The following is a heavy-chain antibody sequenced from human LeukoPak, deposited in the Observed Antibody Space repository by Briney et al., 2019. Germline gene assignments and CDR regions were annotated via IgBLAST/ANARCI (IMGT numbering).Heavy chain of an antibody. CDR2: ISGRGSTI. J-gene: IGHJ4*02. CDR1: GFTFSSYE. Sequence: PGGSLRLSCAASGFTFSSYEMIWVRQAPGRGREGVSYISGRGSTIYYADSVKGRFTISRDNATNTLYLQMISLRATNTAVYDCASDWDWPYDWGQGTLVTVSS. V-gene: IGHV3-48*03. D-gene: IGHD3/OR15-3a*01. CDR3: ASDWDWPYD.